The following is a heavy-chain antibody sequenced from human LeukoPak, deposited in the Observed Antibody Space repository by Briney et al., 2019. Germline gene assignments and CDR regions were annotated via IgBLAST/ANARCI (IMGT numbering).Heavy chain of an antibody. Sequence: GGSLRLFCAASGFTFSSYWMHWVRQAPGKGLVWVSRIYSDGSSYTADSVKGRFTISRDNAKDTLYLQMNSLRAEDTAVHYCARVDDLDAFDIWGQGTMVTVSS. CDR1: GFTFSSYW. D-gene: IGHD2-2*03. CDR2: IYSDGSSY. CDR3: ARVDDLDAFDI. J-gene: IGHJ3*02. V-gene: IGHV3-74*03.